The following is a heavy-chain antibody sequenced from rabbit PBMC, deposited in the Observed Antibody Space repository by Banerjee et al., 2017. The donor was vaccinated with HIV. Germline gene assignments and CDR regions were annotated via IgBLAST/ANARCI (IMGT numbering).Heavy chain of an antibody. CDR3: ARSYGSAAGDLFFNL. J-gene: IGHJ4*01. CDR1: EFSFSSDYY. V-gene: IGHV1S45*01. D-gene: IGHD5-1*01. Sequence: QEQLEESGGDLVKPEGSLTLTCTVSEFSFSSDYYMCWVRQAPGKGLEWIACIYAAGSGSTYYASWAKGRFTISKTSSTTVTLQMTSLTAADTATYFCARSYGSAAGDLFFNLWGPGTLVTVS. CDR2: IYAAGSGST.